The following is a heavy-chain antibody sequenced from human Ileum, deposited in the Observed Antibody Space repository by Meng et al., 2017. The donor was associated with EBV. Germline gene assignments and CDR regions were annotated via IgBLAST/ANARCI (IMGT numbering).Heavy chain of an antibody. CDR2: ISSRSNYI. J-gene: IGHJ4*02. D-gene: IGHD3-16*01. Sequence: VHRVGAWGPQVNLGGYPTPACAPTELDVSQHTLNFVSQSQGNVLGLVSSISSRSNYIQYADSVRSWFTSSRDNGVSALFLLTDKLRAMDTAVYYCAKDEAIGFWGQGTLVTVSS. CDR3: AKDEAIGF. CDR1: ELDVSQHT. V-gene: IGHV3-21*01.